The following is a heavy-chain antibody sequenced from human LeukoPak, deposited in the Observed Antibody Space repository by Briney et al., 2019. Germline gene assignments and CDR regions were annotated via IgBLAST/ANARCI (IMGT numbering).Heavy chain of an antibody. CDR3: AKEGGYGDYVALDY. J-gene: IGHJ4*02. CDR1: GFTFSSYA. Sequence: GGSLRLSCSASGFTFSSYAMHWVRQAPGKGLEYVSAISSNGGSTYYADSVKGRFTIPRDNSKNTLYLQMNSLRAEDTAVYYCAKEGGYGDYVALDYWGQGALVTVSS. D-gene: IGHD4-17*01. CDR2: ISSNGGST. V-gene: IGHV3-64*04.